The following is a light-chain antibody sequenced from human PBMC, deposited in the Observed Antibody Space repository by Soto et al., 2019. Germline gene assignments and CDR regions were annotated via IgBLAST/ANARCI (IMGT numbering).Light chain of an antibody. Sequence: EIVMTQSPATLSVSPGERATLSCRASQSVNNNLAWYQQKPGQAPRLLVYGASTRATGIPVRFSGSGSGTEFTLTVNSLQSEDFAVYYCQQYDSWGCFFGGGTKVDIK. CDR1: QSVNNN. CDR3: QQYDSWGCF. CDR2: GAS. J-gene: IGKJ4*01. V-gene: IGKV3-15*01.